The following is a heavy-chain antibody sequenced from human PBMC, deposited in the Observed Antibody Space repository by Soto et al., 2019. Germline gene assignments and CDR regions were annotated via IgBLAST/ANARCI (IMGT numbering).Heavy chain of an antibody. CDR1: GFTFSSYA. J-gene: IGHJ4*02. CDR2: ISYDGSNK. D-gene: IGHD6-13*01. V-gene: IGHV3-30-3*01. Sequence: TGGSLRLSCAASGFTFSSYAMHWVRQAPGKGLEWVAVISYDGSNKYYADSVKGRFTISRDNSKNTLYLQMNSLRAEDTAVYYCARVYGSWIEAVVDYWGQGT. CDR3: ARVYGSWIEAVVDY.